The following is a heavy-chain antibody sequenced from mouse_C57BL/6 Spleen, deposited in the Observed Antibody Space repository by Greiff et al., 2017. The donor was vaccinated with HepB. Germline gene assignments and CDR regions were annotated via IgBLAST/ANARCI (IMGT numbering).Heavy chain of an antibody. CDR1: GYSFTGYF. Sequence: EVKLMESGPELVKPGASVKISCKASGYSFTGYFMNWVKQSHGKSLEWIGRINPYNGDTFYNQKFKGKATLTVDKSSSTAHMELLSLTSEDFAVYYCARTGDNYYGSSHYYYAMDYWGQGTSVTVSS. CDR2: INPYNGDT. CDR3: ARTGDNYYGSSHYYYAMDY. D-gene: IGHD1-1*01. J-gene: IGHJ4*01. V-gene: IGHV1-37*01.